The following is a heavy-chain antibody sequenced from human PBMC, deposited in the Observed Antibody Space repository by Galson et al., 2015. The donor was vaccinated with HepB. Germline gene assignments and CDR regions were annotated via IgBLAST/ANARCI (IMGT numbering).Heavy chain of an antibody. CDR2: ISGDSVYM. V-gene: IGHV3-21*01. J-gene: IGHJ4*02. CDR1: GFTFSAYS. Sequence: SLRLSCAASGFTFSAYSMNWVRQAPGKGLEWLSSISGDSVYMFYGDSVKARFTISRDNAKNSLYLQIDSLRAEDTAVYFCARGAYPSTVHMLEYWGQGALVAVSS. CDR3: ARGAYPSTVHMLEY. D-gene: IGHD1-1*01.